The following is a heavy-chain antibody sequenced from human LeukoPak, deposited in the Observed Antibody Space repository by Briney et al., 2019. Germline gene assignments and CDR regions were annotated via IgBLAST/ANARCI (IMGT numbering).Heavy chain of an antibody. V-gene: IGHV3-23*01. CDR1: GFTVSANA. CDR3: AKEYCSGGSCYSFDY. J-gene: IGHJ4*02. D-gene: IGHD2-15*01. CDR2: ISGSGGST. Sequence: GGSLRLSCAASGFTVSANAMSWVRQAPGKGLEWVSAISGSGGSTYYADSVKGRFTISRDNSKNTLYLQMNSLRAEDTAVYYCAKEYCSGGSCYSFDYWGQGTLVTVSS.